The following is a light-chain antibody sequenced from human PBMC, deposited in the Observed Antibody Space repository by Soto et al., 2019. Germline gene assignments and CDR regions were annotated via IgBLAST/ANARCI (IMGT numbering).Light chain of an antibody. CDR2: DAS. CDR3: QQRSNWVT. V-gene: IGKV3-11*01. J-gene: IGKJ5*01. Sequence: EIVLTQSPATLSLSPGERATLSCRASQSVSSYLAWYQQKPGQAPRLLIYDASNRATGIPARFSGSGSGTNFPLTISSLEPEDFAVYYCQQRSNWVTFGKGTRLEIK. CDR1: QSVSSY.